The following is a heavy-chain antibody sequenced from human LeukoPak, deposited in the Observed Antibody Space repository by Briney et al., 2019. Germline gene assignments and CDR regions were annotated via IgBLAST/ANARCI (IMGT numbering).Heavy chain of an antibody. V-gene: IGHV4-59*01. D-gene: IGHD5-24*01. CDR1: GGSISSYY. J-gene: IGHJ4*02. Sequence: PSETLSLTCTVSGGSISSYYWSWIRQPPGKGLEWIGYIYYSGSTNYNPSLKSRVTISVDTSKNQFSLKLSSVTAADTAVYYCARMGWLQLGLDYWGQGTLVTVSS. CDR2: IYYSGST. CDR3: ARMGWLQLGLDY.